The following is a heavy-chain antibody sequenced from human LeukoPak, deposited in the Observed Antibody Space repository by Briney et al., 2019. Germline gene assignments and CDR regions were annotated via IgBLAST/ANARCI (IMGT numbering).Heavy chain of an antibody. Sequence: GGSLRLSCTASGFTVSRYGMHWVRQAPGKGLEWVAVISYSGSNKYYADSVKGRFTISRDNSKNTLYLQMNSLRAEDTAVYYCARDRMGYSGYDPDYWGQGTLVTVSS. D-gene: IGHD5-12*01. CDR1: GFTVSRYG. V-gene: IGHV3-30*03. CDR2: ISYSGSNK. J-gene: IGHJ4*02. CDR3: ARDRMGYSGYDPDY.